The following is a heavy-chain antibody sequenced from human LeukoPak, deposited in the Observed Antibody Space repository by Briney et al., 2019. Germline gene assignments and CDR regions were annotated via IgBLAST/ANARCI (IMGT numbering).Heavy chain of an antibody. CDR2: ISAYNGNT. V-gene: IGHV1-18*01. Sequence: ASVKVSCKASGYTFTSYGISWVRQAPGQGLEWMGWISAYNGNTNYAQKLQGRVTMTTDTSTSTAYMELRSLRPDDTAVYYCASGDYYYGSGSYGYWGQGTLVTVSS. CDR1: GYTFTSYG. J-gene: IGHJ4*02. CDR3: ASGDYYYGSGSYGY. D-gene: IGHD3-10*01.